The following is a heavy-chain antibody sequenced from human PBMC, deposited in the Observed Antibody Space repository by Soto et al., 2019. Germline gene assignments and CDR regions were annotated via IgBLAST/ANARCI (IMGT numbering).Heavy chain of an antibody. J-gene: IGHJ4*02. CDR2: IYYSGTH. CDR3: ARVQMATLYFDH. D-gene: IGHD5-12*01. CDR1: GGSINNYY. Sequence: SETLSLTCYVSGGSINNYYWSWFRQPPGKGLEWIGYIYYSGTHNYNPSLESRLTISVDTSKNQFSLSLSSVTAADTAVYYCARVQMATLYFDHWGQGTLVTVSS. V-gene: IGHV4-59*01.